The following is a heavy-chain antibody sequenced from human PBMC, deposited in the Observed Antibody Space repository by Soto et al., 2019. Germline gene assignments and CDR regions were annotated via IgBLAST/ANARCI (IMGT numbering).Heavy chain of an antibody. Sequence: QVQLQHWGAGLLKPSETLSLTCAVYGGSFNGYYWSWIRQPPGKGLEWIGEIDHSGSTNYNPSLKSRVTISVDTSKKQFSLRLTSVTAADPALYYCARRGGGTYPYFFDYWGQGALVTVSS. V-gene: IGHV4-34*01. CDR3: ARRGGGTYPYFFDY. D-gene: IGHD1-26*01. J-gene: IGHJ4*02. CDR2: IDHSGST. CDR1: GGSFNGYY.